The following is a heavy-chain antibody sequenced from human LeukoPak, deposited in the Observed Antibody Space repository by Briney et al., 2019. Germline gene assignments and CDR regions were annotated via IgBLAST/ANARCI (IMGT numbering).Heavy chain of an antibody. D-gene: IGHD5-24*01. CDR1: GDSVSSNSAA. Sequence: SQTLSLTCAISGDSVSSNSAAWNWIRQSPSRGLEWLGRTYYRSKWYNDYAVSVKSRITINPDTSKNQFSLQLNSVTPEDTAVYYCARARWLQDYYYYYYMDVWGKGTTVTVSS. CDR3: ARARWLQDYYYYYYMDV. V-gene: IGHV6-1*01. J-gene: IGHJ6*03. CDR2: TYYRSKWYN.